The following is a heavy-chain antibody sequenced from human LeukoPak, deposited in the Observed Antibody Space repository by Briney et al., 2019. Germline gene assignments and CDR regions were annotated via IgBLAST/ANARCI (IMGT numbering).Heavy chain of an antibody. CDR2: INPNSGGT. CDR3: ARGSKLRYPYLDY. D-gene: IGHD3-9*01. V-gene: IGHV1-2*02. CDR1: GYTFTCYY. Sequence: GASVKVSCKASGYTFTCYYMHWVRQAPGQGLEWMGWINPNSGGTNYAQKFQGRVTMTRDTSISTAYMELSRLRSDDTAVYYCARGSKLRYPYLDYWGQGTLVTVSS. J-gene: IGHJ4*02.